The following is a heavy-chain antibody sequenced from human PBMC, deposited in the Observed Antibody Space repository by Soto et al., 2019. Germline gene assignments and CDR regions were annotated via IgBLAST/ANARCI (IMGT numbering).Heavy chain of an antibody. Sequence: EAQLVESGGGLVQPGGSLRLSCAASGFSVSSTYMSWVRQAPGKGLEWVSVIYISGSTRYADSLRGRFTTSRQNSENTLFLQLMSLRHEDTAVYYCVRGLWFGQLYAALWGQGTLVTVSS. D-gene: IGHD3-10*01. CDR1: GFSVSSTY. J-gene: IGHJ4*02. CDR3: VRGLWFGQLYAAL. CDR2: IYISGST. V-gene: IGHV3-53*04.